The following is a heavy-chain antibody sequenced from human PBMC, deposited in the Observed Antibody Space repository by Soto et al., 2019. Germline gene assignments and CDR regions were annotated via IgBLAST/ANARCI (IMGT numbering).Heavy chain of an antibody. CDR1: GDSISSSNW. Sequence: QVQLQESGPGLVKPSGTLSLICAVSGDSISSSNWWSWVRQPPGKGLEWIGEIYHSGSTNYKSSLMIRVTISVDHPLNHFTLKLGSGPAADTAVYYCARLDSGYESRGMAVWGQGTTVTVCS. V-gene: IGHV4-4*02. CDR2: IYHSGST. J-gene: IGHJ6*02. CDR3: ARLDSGYESRGMAV. D-gene: IGHD5-12*01.